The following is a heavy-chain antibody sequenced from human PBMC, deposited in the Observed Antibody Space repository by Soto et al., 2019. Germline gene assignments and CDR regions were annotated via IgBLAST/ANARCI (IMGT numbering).Heavy chain of an antibody. CDR3: ARRRGSGDFDY. Sequence: QLQLQESGPGLVKPSETLSLTCTVSGGSISSSDYYWGWIRQPPGKGLEWIGTIYYRGTTYDNPSLKSRVTISIDTSKNQFSLKVRSVTAADTAVYYCARRRGSGDFDYWGQGTLVTVSS. D-gene: IGHD5-12*01. CDR1: GGSISSSDYY. CDR2: IYYRGTT. V-gene: IGHV4-39*01. J-gene: IGHJ4*02.